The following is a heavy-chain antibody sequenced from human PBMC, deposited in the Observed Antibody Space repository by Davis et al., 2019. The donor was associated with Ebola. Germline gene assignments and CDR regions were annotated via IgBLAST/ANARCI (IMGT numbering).Heavy chain of an antibody. CDR3: ARSTWMGATPLDY. D-gene: IGHD1-26*01. V-gene: IGHV3-30-3*01. CDR1: GFNFRTYA. CDR2: ISHDGTNK. Sequence: GESLKISCVASGFNFRTYAMHWVRQAPGKGLRWVAVISHDGTNKYYADSVKGRFTVPRDNSKNTVYLEMNGLRPEDTALYYCARSTWMGATPLDYWGQGTLVTVSS. J-gene: IGHJ4*02.